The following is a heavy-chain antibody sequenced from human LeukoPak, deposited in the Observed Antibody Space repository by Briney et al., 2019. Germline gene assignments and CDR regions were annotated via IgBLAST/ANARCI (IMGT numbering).Heavy chain of an antibody. D-gene: IGHD5-18*01. CDR3: AKYRRQTAMVVDY. V-gene: IGHV3-23*01. Sequence: GGSLRLSCAASGFSFSHYAMSWVRQAPTRGLEWVSSLRGDGETFYADSVKGRFTLSRDNSKNTLYLQMNSLRAEDMAVYYCAKYRRQTAMVVDYWGQGTLVTVSS. J-gene: IGHJ4*02. CDR1: GFSFSHYA. CDR2: LRGDGET.